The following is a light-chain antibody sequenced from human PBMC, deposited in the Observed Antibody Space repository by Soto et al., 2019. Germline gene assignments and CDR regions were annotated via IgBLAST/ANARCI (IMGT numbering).Light chain of an antibody. Sequence: EIVLAQSPATLSLSPGARATLSCRASQSVSISLAWYQQKPGQAPRLLIYGASSRATGIPDRFSGSGSGTDFTLTISRLEPEDFAVYYCQQYGSSPETFGQGTKVDIK. CDR3: QQYGSSPET. J-gene: IGKJ1*01. CDR1: QSVSIS. V-gene: IGKV3-20*01. CDR2: GAS.